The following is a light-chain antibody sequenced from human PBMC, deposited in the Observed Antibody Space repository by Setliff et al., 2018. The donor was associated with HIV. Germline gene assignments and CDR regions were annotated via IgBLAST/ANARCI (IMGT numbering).Light chain of an antibody. CDR3: QVWDGSDHYV. CDR1: NIAIKS. CDR2: DDS. Sequence: SYALTQPPSVSVAPGKTARISCGGNNIAIKSVHWYQQKPGQAPVLVVYDDSDRPSGIPERFSGSNSENAATLTISRVEAGDEAAYYCQVWDGSDHYVFGAGTKVTV. V-gene: IGLV3-21*03. J-gene: IGLJ1*01.